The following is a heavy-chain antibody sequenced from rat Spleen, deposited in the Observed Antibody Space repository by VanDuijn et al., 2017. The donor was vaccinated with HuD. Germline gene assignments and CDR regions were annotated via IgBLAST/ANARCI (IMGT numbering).Heavy chain of an antibody. V-gene: IGHV3-1*01. CDR3: ARSSYSAGSWRPFAY. J-gene: IGHJ3*01. D-gene: IGHD5-1*01. CDR1: GYSITSSY. Sequence: VQLQESGPGLVKPSQSLSLTCSVTGYSITSSYKWSWIRKFPGNKLEWMAYISYSGSTGYNPSLKSRISITRDTSKNQFFLHLNSVTTEDTATYFCARSSYSAGSWRPFAYWGPGTLVTVSS. CDR2: ISYSGST.